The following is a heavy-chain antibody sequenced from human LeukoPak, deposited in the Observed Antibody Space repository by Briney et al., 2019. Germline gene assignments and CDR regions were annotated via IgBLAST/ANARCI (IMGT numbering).Heavy chain of an antibody. CDR1: GFTFSSYE. Sequence: PRGSLRLSCAASGFTFSSYEMNWVRQAPGKGLEWVSYISGSGTTIYYADSVKGRFTISRDNAKNSLSLQMNSLRVEDTAVYYCARESSWGGYFDYWGQGTLVTVSS. V-gene: IGHV3-48*03. D-gene: IGHD3-16*01. J-gene: IGHJ4*02. CDR2: ISGSGTTI. CDR3: ARESSWGGYFDY.